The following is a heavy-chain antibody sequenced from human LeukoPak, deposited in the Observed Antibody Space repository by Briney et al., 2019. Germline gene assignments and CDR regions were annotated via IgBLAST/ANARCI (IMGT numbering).Heavy chain of an antibody. CDR2: ISWNSGSI. CDR3: AKDIRPRGSLRTAFDY. CDR1: GFTFDDYA. V-gene: IGHV3-9*01. J-gene: IGHJ4*02. D-gene: IGHD5/OR15-5a*01. Sequence: GGSLRLSCAASGFTFDDYAMPWVRQAPGKGLEWVSGISWNSGSIGYADSVKGRFTISRDNAKNSLYLQMNSLRAEDTALYYCAKDIRPRGSLRTAFDYWGQGTLVTVSS.